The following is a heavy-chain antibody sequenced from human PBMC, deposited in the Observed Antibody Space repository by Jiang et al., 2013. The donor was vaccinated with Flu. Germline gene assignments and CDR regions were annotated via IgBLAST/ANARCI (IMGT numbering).Heavy chain of an antibody. J-gene: IGHJ6*02. CDR2: ISGTGETT. D-gene: IGHD3-3*01. Sequence: QLVESGGGLVQPGGSLRLSCAASGFTFSNYAMNWVRQAPGKGLEWVSAISGTGETTFHADSVKGRFTFSRDNSKNTLYLQMDNLRAEDTAVYFCAKGLGDFYYYGLDVWGQGTTVTVSS. CDR1: GFTFSNYA. V-gene: IGHV3-23*04. CDR3: AKGLGDFYYYGLDV.